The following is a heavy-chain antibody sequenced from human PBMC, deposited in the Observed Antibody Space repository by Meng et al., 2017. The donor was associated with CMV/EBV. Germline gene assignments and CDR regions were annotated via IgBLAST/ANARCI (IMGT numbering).Heavy chain of an antibody. V-gene: IGHV1-2*02. Sequence: ASVKVSCKASGYTFTGYYMHWVRQAPGQGLEWMGWINPNSGGTNYAQKFQGRVTMTRDTSISTAYMELSRLRSDDTAVYYCARDFRYDFWSGLFTNWGQGTLVTVS. CDR3: ARDFRYDFWSGLFTN. J-gene: IGHJ4*02. D-gene: IGHD3-3*01. CDR1: GYTFTGYY. CDR2: INPNSGGT.